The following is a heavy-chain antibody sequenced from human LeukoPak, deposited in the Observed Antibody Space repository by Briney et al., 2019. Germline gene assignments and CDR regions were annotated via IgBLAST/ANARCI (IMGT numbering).Heavy chain of an antibody. D-gene: IGHD2-2*02. Sequence: GASVKVSCKASGYTFTNYAISWVRQAPGQGLEWMGWINPNSGGTNYAQKFQGRVTMTRDTSISTAYMELSRLRSDDTAVYYCARSGDGIVVVPAAIGYYYYYMDVWGKGTTVTVSS. V-gene: IGHV1-2*02. CDR2: INPNSGGT. J-gene: IGHJ6*03. CDR3: ARSGDGIVVVPAAIGYYYYYMDV. CDR1: GYTFTNYA.